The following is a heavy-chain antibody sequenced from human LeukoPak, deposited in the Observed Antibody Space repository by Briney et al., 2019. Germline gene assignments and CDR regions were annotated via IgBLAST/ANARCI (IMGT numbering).Heavy chain of an antibody. CDR3: ARVGGPRICSGGSCYSRFIDY. CDR2: ITWDGSTT. V-gene: IGHV3-43*01. D-gene: IGHD2-15*01. J-gene: IGHJ4*02. CDR1: GFTFNDYT. Sequence: GGSLRLSCAVSGFTFNDYTMHWVRQAPGKGLEWVSLITWDGSTTYYADSVRGRFTISRDNAKNTLYLQMNSLRAEDTAVYYCARVGGPRICSGGSCYSRFIDYWGQGTLVTVSS.